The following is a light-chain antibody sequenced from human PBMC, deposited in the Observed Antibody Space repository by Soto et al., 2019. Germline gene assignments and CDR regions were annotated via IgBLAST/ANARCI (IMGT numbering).Light chain of an antibody. CDR3: QQFGSSSGFT. CDR2: GAS. J-gene: IGKJ3*01. V-gene: IGKV3-20*01. CDR1: QNINSRY. Sequence: EIVLTQSPGTLSLSPGERATLSCRASQNINSRYLAWYQQKPGQAPRLLIYGASSRATGIPDRFSGSGSGTDFTLTISRLEPEDFAVYYCQQFGSSSGFTFGPGTKVDIK.